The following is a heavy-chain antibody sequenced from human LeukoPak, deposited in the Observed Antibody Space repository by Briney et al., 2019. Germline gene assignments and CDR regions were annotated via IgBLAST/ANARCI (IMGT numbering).Heavy chain of an antibody. CDR2: NSSSSSYI. CDR1: GFTFSSNS. CDR3: ARFSGYCSSTSCTPGD. Sequence: GGSLRLSCAASGFTFSSNSMNWVRQAPGKGLEWGSSNSSSSSYIYYADSVKGRFTISRDNAKNSLYLQMNSLRAEDTAVYYSARFSGYCSSTSCTPGDWGQGTLVTVSS. J-gene: IGHJ4*02. D-gene: IGHD2-2*01. V-gene: IGHV3-21*01.